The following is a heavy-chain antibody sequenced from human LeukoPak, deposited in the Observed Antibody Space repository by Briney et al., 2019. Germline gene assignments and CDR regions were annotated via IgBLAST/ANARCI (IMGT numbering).Heavy chain of an antibody. CDR1: GVTFSNAW. CDR2: IKSKTDGGTT. CDR3: LYWNYYFDY. D-gene: IGHD1-7*01. V-gene: IGHV3-15*01. J-gene: IGHJ4*02. Sequence: GGSLRLSCAASGVTFSNAWMSWVRQAPGKGLEWVGRIKSKTDGGTTDYAAPVKGRFTISRDDSQNTLYLQMNSLKTEDTAVYYCLYWNYYFDYWGQGTLVTVSS.